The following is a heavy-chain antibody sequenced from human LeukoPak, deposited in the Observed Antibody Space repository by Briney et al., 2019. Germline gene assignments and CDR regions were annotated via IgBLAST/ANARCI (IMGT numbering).Heavy chain of an antibody. CDR1: GYIFTGYY. J-gene: IGHJ4*02. D-gene: IGHD1-26*01. V-gene: IGHV1-2*02. Sequence: ASVTVSCKASGYIFTGYYMHWVRQAPGQGLEWLGWINPNSGGTNSAQKFQGRVTMTRDTSISTAYMELSRLTSDDTAVYYCARHPYSGSYHFDYWGQGTLVTVSS. CDR2: INPNSGGT. CDR3: ARHPYSGSYHFDY.